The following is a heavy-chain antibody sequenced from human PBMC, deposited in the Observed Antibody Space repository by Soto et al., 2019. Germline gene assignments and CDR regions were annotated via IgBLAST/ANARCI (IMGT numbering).Heavy chain of an antibody. CDR1: GGSFSGYF. J-gene: IGHJ4*02. CDR2: INHSGST. Sequence: PSETLSLTCAVYGGSFSGYFWSWIRQPPGKGLEWIGEINHSGSTNYNPSLKSRVTISVDTSKNQFSLKLSSVTAADTAVYYCARDEYCSSTSCFDYWGQGTLVTVSS. D-gene: IGHD2-2*01. V-gene: IGHV4-34*01. CDR3: ARDEYCSSTSCFDY.